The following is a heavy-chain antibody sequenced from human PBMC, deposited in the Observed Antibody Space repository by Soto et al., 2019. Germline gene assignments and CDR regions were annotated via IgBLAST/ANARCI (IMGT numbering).Heavy chain of an antibody. D-gene: IGHD3-3*01. Sequence: QVQLVQSGAEVKKPGASVKVSCKASGYTFTSYDINWVRQATGQGLEWMGWMNPNSGNTGYAQKFQGRVPMTRNTSICRAYMELSSRGSQISTVYYCARSAGITIFGVYLSYYYYYGMDVWGQGTTVTVSS. CDR3: ARSAGITIFGVYLSYYYYYGMDV. V-gene: IGHV1-8*01. CDR1: GYTFTSYD. CDR2: MNPNSGNT. J-gene: IGHJ6*02.